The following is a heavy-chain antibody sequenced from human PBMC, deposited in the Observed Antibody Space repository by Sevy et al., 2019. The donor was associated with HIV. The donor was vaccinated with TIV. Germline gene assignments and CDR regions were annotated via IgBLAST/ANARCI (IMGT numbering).Heavy chain of an antibody. D-gene: IGHD6-13*01. CDR1: GYTFTGYY. V-gene: IGHV1-2*02. Sequence: ASVKVSCKASGYTFTGYYMHWVRQAPGQGLEWMGWINPNSGGTNYAQKFQGRVTMTRDTSISTAYMELSRLRSDDTAMYYCASPSIAAAGNLDYWGQGTLVTVSS. CDR3: ASPSIAAAGNLDY. J-gene: IGHJ4*02. CDR2: INPNSGGT.